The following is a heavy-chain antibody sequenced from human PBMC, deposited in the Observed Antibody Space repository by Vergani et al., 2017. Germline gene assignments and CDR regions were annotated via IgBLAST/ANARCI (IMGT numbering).Heavy chain of an antibody. Sequence: QVQLVQSGAEVKKPGASVKVSCKASGYTFTSYAMHWVRQAPGQRLEWMGWINAGNSNTKYSQKFQGRVTITRDTSASTAYMELSSLRSEDTAVYYCARYSSSSXFDYWGQGTLVTVSS. V-gene: IGHV1-3*01. J-gene: IGHJ4*02. D-gene: IGHD6-6*01. CDR3: ARYSSSSXFDY. CDR2: INAGNSNT. CDR1: GYTFTSYA.